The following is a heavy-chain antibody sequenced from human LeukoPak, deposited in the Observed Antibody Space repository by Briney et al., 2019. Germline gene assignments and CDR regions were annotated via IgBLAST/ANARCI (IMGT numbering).Heavy chain of an antibody. J-gene: IGHJ5*02. CDR3: ARGRGPYGWFDP. CDR1: GFTFSSYW. V-gene: IGHV3-74*01. Sequence: PGGSLRLSCAASGFTFSSYWMHWVRQVPGKGLVWVSRINTDGSTTSYAASVKGRFTISRDNAKNTLYLQMNSLRAEDTAVYYCARGRGPYGWFDPWGQGTLVTVSS. D-gene: IGHD3-10*01. CDR2: INTDGSTT.